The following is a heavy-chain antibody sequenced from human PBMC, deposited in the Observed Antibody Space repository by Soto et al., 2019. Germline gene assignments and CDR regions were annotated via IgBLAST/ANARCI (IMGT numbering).Heavy chain of an antibody. D-gene: IGHD2-15*01. CDR1: GFTFSSYA. CDR2: ISGSGGST. V-gene: IGHV3-23*01. Sequence: EVQLLESGGGLVQPGGSLRLSCAASGFTFSSYAMSWVRQAPGKGLEWVSAISGSGGSTYYADSVKGRFTISRDNSKNTLYLQMNSLRAEDTAVYYCAKPYTYCSGGSCYRGHGFFDPWGQGTLVTVSS. J-gene: IGHJ5*02. CDR3: AKPYTYCSGGSCYRGHGFFDP.